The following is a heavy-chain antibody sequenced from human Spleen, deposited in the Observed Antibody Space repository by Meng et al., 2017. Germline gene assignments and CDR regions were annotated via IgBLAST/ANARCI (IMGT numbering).Heavy chain of an antibody. V-gene: IGHV4-34*01. CDR3: ARGRYADYGFDY. J-gene: IGHJ4*02. D-gene: IGHD4-17*01. CDR1: GGSFSDYY. CDR2: INHSGST. Sequence: QVQLQQWGAGLLKPSETLSLTCVVSGGSFSDYYWSWIRQPPGKGLEWIGEINHSGSTNYNPSLESRATISVDTSQNNLSLKLSSVTAADSAVYYCARGRYADYGFDYWGQGTLVTVSS.